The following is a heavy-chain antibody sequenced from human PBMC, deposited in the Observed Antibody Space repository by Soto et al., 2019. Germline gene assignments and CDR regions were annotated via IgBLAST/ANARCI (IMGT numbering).Heavy chain of an antibody. CDR2: ISGRGGST. D-gene: IGHD4-17*01. J-gene: IGHJ6*02. CDR1: GFTFSNYA. Sequence: GGSLRLSCTASGFTFSNYAMSWVRQAPDKGPEWVSAISGRGGSTYYADSVKGRFTISRDNSKNMLFLQMNSLRAEDTALYYCAKDSKVTTSLYSYYSGLDVWGQGTTVTVYS. CDR3: AKDSKVTTSLYSYYSGLDV. V-gene: IGHV3-23*01.